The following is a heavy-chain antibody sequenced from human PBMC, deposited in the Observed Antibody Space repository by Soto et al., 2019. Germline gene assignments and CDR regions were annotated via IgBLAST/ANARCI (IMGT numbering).Heavy chain of an antibody. CDR1: GDSVSSNSAA. V-gene: IGHV6-1*01. D-gene: IGHD1-7*01. CDR2: TYYRSKWYN. CDR3: ARRAGTTHYGMDV. J-gene: IGHJ6*02. Sequence: PSQTLSLTCAISGDSVSSNSAAWNWIRQSTSRGLEWLGRTYYRSKWYNDYAVSVKSRITINPDTSKNQFSLQLNSVTPEDTAVYYCARRAGTTHYGMDVWGQGTTVTVSS.